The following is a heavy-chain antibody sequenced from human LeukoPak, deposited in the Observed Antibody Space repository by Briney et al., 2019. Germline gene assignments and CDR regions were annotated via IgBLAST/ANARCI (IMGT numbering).Heavy chain of an antibody. V-gene: IGHV1-18*01. CDR3: ARAHDTYYYDSSGYYGDWFDP. D-gene: IGHD3-22*01. CDR1: GYTFTSYG. Sequence: GASVKVSCKASGYTFTSYGISWVRQAPGQGLEWMGWISAYNGNTNYAQKLQGRVTMTTDTSTSTAYMELRSLTSDDTAVYYCARAHDTYYYDSSGYYGDWFDPWGQGTLVTVSS. J-gene: IGHJ5*02. CDR2: ISAYNGNT.